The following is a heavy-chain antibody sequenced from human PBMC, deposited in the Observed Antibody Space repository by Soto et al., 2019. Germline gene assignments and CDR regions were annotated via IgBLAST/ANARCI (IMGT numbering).Heavy chain of an antibody. J-gene: IGHJ6*03. D-gene: IGHD1-26*01. CDR2: TYYRSKWYN. V-gene: IGHV6-1*01. CDR1: GDSVSSNSAA. CDR3: ARASSSGSYSGNYYYYMDV. Sequence: QTLSLTCAISGDSVSSNSAAWNWIRQSPSRGLEWLGRTYYRSKWYNDYAVSVKSRITINPDTSKNQFSLQLNSVTPEDTAVYYCARASSSGSYSGNYYYYMDVWGKGTTVTVSS.